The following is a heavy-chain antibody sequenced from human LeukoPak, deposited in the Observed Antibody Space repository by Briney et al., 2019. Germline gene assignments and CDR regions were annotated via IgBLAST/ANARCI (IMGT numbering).Heavy chain of an antibody. CDR3: ARGWYNSGYYCDY. J-gene: IGHJ4*02. V-gene: IGHV3-30*03. D-gene: IGHD6-19*01. CDR2: ISYDGSNK. Sequence: GGSLRLSCAASGFTFSSYGMHWVRQAPGKGLEWVAVISYDGSNKYYADSVKGRFTISRDNSKNTLYLRMNSLRAEDTAVYYCARGWYNSGYYCDYWGQGTLVTVSS. CDR1: GFTFSSYG.